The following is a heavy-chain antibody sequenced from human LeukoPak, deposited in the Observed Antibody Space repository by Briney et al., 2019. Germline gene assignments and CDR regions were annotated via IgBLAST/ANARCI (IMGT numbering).Heavy chain of an antibody. J-gene: IGHJ4*02. CDR2: ISGSGGST. CDR3: AKTLRYYYDSSGYGVFDY. CDR1: RFTFSSYA. D-gene: IGHD3-22*01. Sequence: PGGSLRLSCAASRFTFSSYAMSWVRQAPGKGLEWVSAISGSGGSTYYADSVKGRFTISRDNSKNTLYLQMNSLRAEDTAVYYCAKTLRYYYDSSGYGVFDYWGQGTLVTVSS. V-gene: IGHV3-23*01.